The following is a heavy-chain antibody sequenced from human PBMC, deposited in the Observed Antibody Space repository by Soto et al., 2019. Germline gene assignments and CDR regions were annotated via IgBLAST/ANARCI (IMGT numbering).Heavy chain of an antibody. J-gene: IGHJ4*02. Sequence: GGSLRLSCAASGFTFDDYAMHWVRQAPGKGLEWVSGISWNSGSIGYADSVKGRFTISRDNAKNSLYLQMNSLRAEDSALYYYAKVPNYDFWSGFSAVYFDYWGQGTLVTVSS. CDR1: GFTFDDYA. CDR2: ISWNSGSI. V-gene: IGHV3-9*01. CDR3: AKVPNYDFWSGFSAVYFDY. D-gene: IGHD3-3*01.